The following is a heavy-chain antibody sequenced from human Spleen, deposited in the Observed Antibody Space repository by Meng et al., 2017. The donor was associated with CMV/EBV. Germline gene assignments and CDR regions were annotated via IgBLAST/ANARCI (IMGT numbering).Heavy chain of an antibody. CDR2: IIPIFGTA. CDR1: GGPFSSIA. CDR3: GLSTRGGFDP. V-gene: IGHV1-69*12. J-gene: IGHJ5*02. Sequence: QWVRSGAKVKRPGSTVKVSCKASGGPFSSIAISWVRQSPGQGLEWMGGIIPIFGTANYAQKFQGRVTITADESTSTAYMELSSLRSEDTAVYYCGLSTRGGFDPWGQGTLVTVSS. D-gene: IGHD2-2*01.